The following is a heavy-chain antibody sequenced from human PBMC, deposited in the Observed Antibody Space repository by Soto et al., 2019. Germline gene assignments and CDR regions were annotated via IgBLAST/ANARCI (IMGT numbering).Heavy chain of an antibody. Sequence: SETLSLTCTVSGGSISSGCYYWSWIRQHPGKGLEWIGYIYYSGSTYYNPSLKSRVTISVDTSKNQFSLKLSSVTAADTAVYYCARDSRQLTQGWFDPWGQGTLVTVSS. J-gene: IGHJ5*02. V-gene: IGHV4-31*03. CDR2: IYYSGST. CDR3: ARDSRQLTQGWFDP. CDR1: GGSISSGCYY. D-gene: IGHD6-13*01.